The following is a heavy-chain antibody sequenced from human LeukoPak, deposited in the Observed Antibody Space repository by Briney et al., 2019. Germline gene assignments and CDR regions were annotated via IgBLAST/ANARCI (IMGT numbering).Heavy chain of an antibody. CDR2: INHSGST. J-gene: IGHJ4*02. D-gene: IGHD4-23*01. Sequence: SSETLSLTCAVYGGSFSGYYWSWIRQPPGKGLEWIGEINHSGSTNYNPSLKSRVTISVDTSKNQFSLKLSSVTAADTAVYYCARGRWALGYWGQGTLVTVSS. CDR3: ARGRWALGY. CDR1: GGSFSGYY. V-gene: IGHV4-34*01.